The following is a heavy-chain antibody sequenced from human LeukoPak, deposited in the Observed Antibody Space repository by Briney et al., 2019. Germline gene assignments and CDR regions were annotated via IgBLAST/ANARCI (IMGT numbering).Heavy chain of an antibody. Sequence: SETLSLTCTVSGGSISSYYWSWIRQPPGKGLEWIGYIYYSGSTNYNPSLKSRVTISVDTSKNQFSLKLSSVTAADTAVYYCARGVLRGVRGVTNDYYYYYMDVWGKGTTVTISS. J-gene: IGHJ6*03. CDR1: GGSISSYY. CDR3: ARGVLRGVRGVTNDYYYYYMDV. CDR2: IYYSGST. D-gene: IGHD3-10*01. V-gene: IGHV4-59*01.